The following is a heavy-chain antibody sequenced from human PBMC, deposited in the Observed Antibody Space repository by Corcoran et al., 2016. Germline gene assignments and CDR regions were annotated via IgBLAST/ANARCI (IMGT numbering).Heavy chain of an antibody. CDR1: GFTFSNYW. CDR2: IKEDGSQQ. D-gene: IGHD4-17*01. V-gene: IGHV3-7*01. CDR3: ARGWVRWCMDV. Sequence: EVQLVESGGGLVQPGGSLRLSCAASGFTFSNYWMNWVRQAPGKGLDWLANIKEDGSQQYYVDSVMGRFTISRDNAKNSLFLQMNSLRAEDTAVYYCARGWVRWCMDVWGQGTTVTVS. J-gene: IGHJ6*02.